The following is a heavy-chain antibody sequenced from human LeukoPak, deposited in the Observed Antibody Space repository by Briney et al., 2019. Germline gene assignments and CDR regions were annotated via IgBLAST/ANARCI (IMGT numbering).Heavy chain of an antibody. Sequence: ETSETLSLTCTVSGGSISSSSYYWGWIRQPPGKGLEWIGSIYYSGSTYYNPSLKSRVTISIDTSKNQFSLKLSSVTAADTAVYYCAREGGDSSGYYHDYWGQGTLVTVSS. CDR2: IYYSGST. J-gene: IGHJ4*02. D-gene: IGHD3-22*01. CDR3: AREGGDSSGYYHDY. CDR1: GGSISSSSYY. V-gene: IGHV4-39*07.